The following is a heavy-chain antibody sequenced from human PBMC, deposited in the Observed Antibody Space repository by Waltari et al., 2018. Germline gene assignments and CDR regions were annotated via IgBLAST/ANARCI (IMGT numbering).Heavy chain of an antibody. CDR1: GYSFTSYW. V-gene: IGHV5-51*03. Sequence: EVQLVQSGAEVKKPGESLKISCKGSGYSFTSYWLGWVRQMPGKGPEWRGIIFLGEPVTGYSPSCTGQVANAANKSISTAYLQWSSLKASDTAMYDCARRTTVTTATSDAFDIWGQGTMVTVSS. CDR3: ARRTTVTTATSDAFDI. J-gene: IGHJ3*02. D-gene: IGHD4-4*01. CDR2: IFLGEPVT.